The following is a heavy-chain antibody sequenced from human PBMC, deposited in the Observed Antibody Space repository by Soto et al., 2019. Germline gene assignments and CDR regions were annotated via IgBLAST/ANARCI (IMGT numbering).Heavy chain of an antibody. V-gene: IGHV4-30-2*01. CDR2: IYHSGRN. CDR3: AGGIAARPLGY. J-gene: IGHJ4*02. D-gene: IGHD6-6*01. Sequence: QLQLQESGSGLVKPSQTLSLTCAVSGGSISSGGYSWSWLRQPPGKGLEWIGYIYHSGRNYYNPSLKSRVTISVDRSKNQFSLKLSSVTAADTAVYYCAGGIAARPLGYWGQGTLVTVSS. CDR1: GGSISSGGYS.